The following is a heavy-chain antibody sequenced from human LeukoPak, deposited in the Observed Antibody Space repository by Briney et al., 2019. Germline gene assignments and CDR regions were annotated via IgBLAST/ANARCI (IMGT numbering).Heavy chain of an antibody. CDR1: GGSISSYY. D-gene: IGHD3-22*01. V-gene: IGHV4-59*08. Sequence: SETLSLTCTVSGGSISSYYWSWIRQPPGKGLEWIGYIYYSGSTNYNPSLKSRVTISVDTSKNQFSLKLSSVTAADTAVYYCARRWVYYYDSSGYYDYWGQGTLDTVSS. CDR3: ARRWVYYYDSSGYYDY. CDR2: IYYSGST. J-gene: IGHJ4*02.